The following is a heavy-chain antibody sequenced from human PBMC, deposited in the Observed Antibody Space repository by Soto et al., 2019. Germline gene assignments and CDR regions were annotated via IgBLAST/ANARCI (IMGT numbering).Heavy chain of an antibody. V-gene: IGHV3-23*01. J-gene: IGHJ4*02. CDR2: MSGSGGSGGNT. CDR3: AKDGRTHSHSSGWDFFDF. CDR1: GFIFSNYG. Sequence: EVQLLESGGGLVQPGGSLRLYCAASGFIFSNYGMSWVRQAPGKGLEWVSSMSGSGGSGGNTYYADSVKGRFTISRDNSKKTLYLQMNSLGAEDTAVYYCAKDGRTHSHSSGWDFFDFWGQGTLVTVSS. D-gene: IGHD6-19*01.